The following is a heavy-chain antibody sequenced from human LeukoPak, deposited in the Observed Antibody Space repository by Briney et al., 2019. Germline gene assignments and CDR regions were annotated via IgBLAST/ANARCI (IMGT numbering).Heavy chain of an antibody. Sequence: ASVKVSCKASGYTFSSYHIHWVRQAPGQGLEWMGKINPSFNPGVDVTSYAQKFQGRVTMTRDTSTNTVYMELSSLRSEDTAVYYCASCCSDRSSGWYADYWGQGTLVTVSS. CDR2: INPSFNPGVDVT. J-gene: IGHJ4*02. D-gene: IGHD6-19*01. V-gene: IGHV1-46*01. CDR3: ASCCSDRSSGWYADY. CDR1: GYTFSSYH.